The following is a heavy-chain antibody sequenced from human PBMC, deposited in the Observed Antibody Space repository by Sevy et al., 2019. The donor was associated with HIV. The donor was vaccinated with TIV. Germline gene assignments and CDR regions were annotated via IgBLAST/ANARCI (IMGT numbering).Heavy chain of an antibody. D-gene: IGHD1-26*01. CDR1: GFTFNNFN. J-gene: IGHJ4*02. CDR2: ISGSSNYI. V-gene: IGHV3-21*06. Sequence: GGSLRLSCAASGFTFNNFNMNWVRQAPGKGLQWVSSISGSSNYIYYAESLKGRFIISRDNVKDTVFLQMNSLSADDTAAYYCARGPPDGSYDYFDSWGQGTLVTVSS. CDR3: ARGPPDGSYDYFDS.